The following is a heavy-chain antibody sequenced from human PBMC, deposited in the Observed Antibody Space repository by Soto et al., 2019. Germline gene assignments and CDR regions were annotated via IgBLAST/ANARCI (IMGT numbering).Heavy chain of an antibody. CDR3: AKGGLSGHGMDV. V-gene: IGHV3-30*18. J-gene: IGHJ6*02. CDR2: TSYDGSKK. CDR1: GYIFSNYG. Sequence: QVQLVESGGGVVQPGRSLRLSCAASGYIFSNYGMHWVRQAPGKGLEGVAVTSYDGSKKYYADSVKGRFTISKDNSKNPVYLQMNSLGIEDTAVYYCAKGGLSGHGMDVWGQGTTVTVSS. D-gene: IGHD3-10*01.